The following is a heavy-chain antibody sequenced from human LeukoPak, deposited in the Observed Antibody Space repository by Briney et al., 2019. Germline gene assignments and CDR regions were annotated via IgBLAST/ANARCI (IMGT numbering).Heavy chain of an antibody. D-gene: IGHD6-13*01. CDR1: GGSISSSSYY. CDR2: IYYSGST. Sequence: PSETLSLTCTVSGGSISSSSYYWGWIRQPPGKGLEWIGSIYYSGSTYYNPSLKSRVTISVDTSKNQFSLKLSSVTAADTAVYYCARGIPAAADWGQGTLVTVSS. V-gene: IGHV4-39*07. J-gene: IGHJ4*02. CDR3: ARGIPAAAD.